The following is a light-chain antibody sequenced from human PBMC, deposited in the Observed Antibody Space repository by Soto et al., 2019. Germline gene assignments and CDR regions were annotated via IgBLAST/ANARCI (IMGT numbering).Light chain of an antibody. CDR2: VIS. Sequence: DLKMSQSPSSLYSTVEDRVTITCRASQSFSTYLAWYQQKPGKVPKLVISVISTLQSGVPSRFSVSGYGTEFTLTISNLQPEDVATYDCQQYKSDFLLTF. V-gene: IGKV1-27*01. CDR3: QQYKSDFLLT. J-gene: IGKJ5*01. CDR1: QSFSTY.